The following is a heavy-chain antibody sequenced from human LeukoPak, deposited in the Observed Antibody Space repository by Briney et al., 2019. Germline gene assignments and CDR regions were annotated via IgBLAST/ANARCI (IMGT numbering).Heavy chain of an antibody. D-gene: IGHD2-8*01. Sequence: PGGSLRLSCAGSGFTFSSYAMSWVRQAPGKGLEWVSAISDTGATTYDADSVKGRFIISRDNSRSTLYLQMNSLRAEDTALYYCAKDTSIGRYCTNGVCSPFDYWGQGTLVTVSS. J-gene: IGHJ4*02. V-gene: IGHV3-23*01. CDR1: GFTFSSYA. CDR2: ISDTGATT. CDR3: AKDTSIGRYCTNGVCSPFDY.